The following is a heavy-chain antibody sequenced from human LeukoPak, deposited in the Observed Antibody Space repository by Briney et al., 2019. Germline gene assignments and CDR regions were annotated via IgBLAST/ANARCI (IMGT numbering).Heavy chain of an antibody. CDR2: MSYDGIDS. CDR3: AREYIVVVPAAIEGYYYYGMDV. V-gene: IGHV3-30*04. D-gene: IGHD2-2*02. Sequence: GGSLRLSCAASGFTFRDHSLHWVRQAPGKGLEWVAVMSYDGIDSYYADSVKGRFTVSRDVSKNTLYLQMNSLRAEDTAVYYCAREYIVVVPAAIEGYYYYGMDVWGQGTTVTVSS. J-gene: IGHJ6*02. CDR1: GFTFRDHS.